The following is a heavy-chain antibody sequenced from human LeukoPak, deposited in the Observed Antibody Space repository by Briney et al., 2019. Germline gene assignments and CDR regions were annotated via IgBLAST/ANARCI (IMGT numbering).Heavy chain of an antibody. CDR3: TGREGY. D-gene: IGHD2-8*02. Sequence: GGSLRLSCAASGFTFSSYAMHWVRQAPGKGLEWVAVISYDGSNKYYADSVKGRFTISRDNSKNTLYLQMNSLRAEDTAVYYCTGREGYWGQGTLVTVSS. CDR1: GFTFSSYA. V-gene: IGHV3-30-3*01. J-gene: IGHJ4*02. CDR2: ISYDGSNK.